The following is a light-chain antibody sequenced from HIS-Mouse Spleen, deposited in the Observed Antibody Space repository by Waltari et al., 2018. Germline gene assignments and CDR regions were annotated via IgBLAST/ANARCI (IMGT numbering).Light chain of an antibody. J-gene: IGLJ2*01. CDR1: SSNIGSNT. Sequence: QSVLTQPPSASGTPGQRVTISCSGSSSNIGSNTVNWYQQLPGTAPKLLIYSKNQRASGVPGRFSGSKSGTSSALAVSGRQSEDGADCYCAAWDDSLNGVVFGGGTKLTVL. CDR2: SKN. V-gene: IGLV1-44*01. CDR3: AAWDDSLNGVV.